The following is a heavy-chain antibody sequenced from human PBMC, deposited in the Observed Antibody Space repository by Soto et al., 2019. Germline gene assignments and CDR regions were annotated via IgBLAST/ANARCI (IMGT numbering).Heavy chain of an antibody. CDR2: ISGGGGGT. V-gene: IGHV3-23*01. Sequence: PGGSLRLSSAASEFTFRNYAMTWVRQAPGKGLEWVAAISGGGGGTYYADPVKGRFTISRDNSKNTLHLQMNNLRAEDTATYYCVKDKKYDILSAWDALDIWGHGTLVTVSS. CDR3: VKDKKYDILSAWDALDI. CDR1: EFTFRNYA. D-gene: IGHD3-9*01. J-gene: IGHJ3*02.